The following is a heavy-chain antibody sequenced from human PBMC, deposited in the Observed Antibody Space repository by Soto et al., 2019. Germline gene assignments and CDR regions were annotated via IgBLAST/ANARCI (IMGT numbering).Heavy chain of an antibody. Sequence: GSLRLSCAASGFTFRIYAMSWVRQAPGKGLEWVSTITGNGGTSYADFVRGRFTISRDNSKNTLYLQMNSLRAEDTAVYYCAKDAPGSGWLSDYWGQGTLVTVSS. J-gene: IGHJ4*02. CDR2: ITGNGGT. CDR3: AKDAPGSGWLSDY. V-gene: IGHV3-23*01. CDR1: GFTFRIYA. D-gene: IGHD3-22*01.